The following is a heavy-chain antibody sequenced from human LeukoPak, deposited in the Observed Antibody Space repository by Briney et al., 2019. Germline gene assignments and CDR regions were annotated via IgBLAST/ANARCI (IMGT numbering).Heavy chain of an antibody. D-gene: IGHD6-19*01. V-gene: IGHV4-4*07. Sequence: SETLSLTCTVSGGSISSYYWSWIRQPAGKGLEWIGRIYTSGSTNYNPSLKSRVTMSVDTSKNQFSLKLSSVTAADTAVYYCARDLSGPRPVAGSLGYWGQGTLVTVSS. CDR2: IYTSGST. CDR3: ARDLSGPRPVAGSLGY. CDR1: GGSISSYY. J-gene: IGHJ4*02.